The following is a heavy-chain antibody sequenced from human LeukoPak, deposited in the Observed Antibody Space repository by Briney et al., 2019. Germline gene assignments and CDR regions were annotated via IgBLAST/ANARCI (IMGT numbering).Heavy chain of an antibody. J-gene: IGHJ4*02. Sequence: PGGSLRLSCAASGFTFNNYSMNWVRQAPGKGLEGVSSISSRSNYIYYPDSVKGRFTISRDNAKNSLYLQMNGLRAEDTAVYYCARDRYYYDSSGYYYYFDYWGQGTLVTVSS. CDR1: GFTFNNYS. V-gene: IGHV3-21*04. CDR3: ARDRYYYDSSGYYYYFDY. CDR2: ISSRSNYI. D-gene: IGHD3-22*01.